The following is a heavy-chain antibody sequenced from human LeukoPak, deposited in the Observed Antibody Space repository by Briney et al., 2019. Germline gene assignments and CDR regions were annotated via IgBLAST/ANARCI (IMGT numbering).Heavy chain of an antibody. D-gene: IGHD3-10*01. CDR1: GFTFSNAW. CDR2: IKSRTDGGTT. J-gene: IGHJ4*02. CDR3: TTGVTYYYGSGSYYRRVVFDY. Sequence: PGGSLRLSCAASGFTFSNAWMNWVRQTPGKGLEWVGRIKSRTDGGTTDYAAPVKGRFTISRDDSENTLYLQMSSLKTEDTAVYYCTTGVTYYYGSGSYYRRVVFDYWGQGTLVTVSS. V-gene: IGHV3-15*01.